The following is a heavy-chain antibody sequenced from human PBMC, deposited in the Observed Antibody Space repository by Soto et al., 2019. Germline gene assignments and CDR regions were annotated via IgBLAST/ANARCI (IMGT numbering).Heavy chain of an antibody. V-gene: IGHV3-74*01. CDR3: VTGWSDC. CDR1: EFTFSYSW. J-gene: IGHJ4*02. D-gene: IGHD2-15*01. Sequence: EVQVVESGGGLVEPGGSLRLSCVVSEFTFSYSWMHWVRQGPGKGLVWVSRINSDGSDINYADSVKGRFTTSRDNAKNMLYLQMNSLRAEDTALYYCVTGWSDCWGQGTLVTVSS. CDR2: INSDGSDI.